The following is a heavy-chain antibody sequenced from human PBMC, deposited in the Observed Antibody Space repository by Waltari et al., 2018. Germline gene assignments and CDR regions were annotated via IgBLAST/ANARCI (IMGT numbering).Heavy chain of an antibody. CDR1: GYSISSGYY. CDR2: IYHSGST. V-gene: IGHV4-38-2*01. Sequence: QVQLQESGPGLVKPSETLSLTCAVSGYSISSGYYWGWIRQPPGKGLEWIGSIYHSGSTYYNPSPKSRVTISVDTSKNQFSLKLSSVTAADTAVYYCASLIVGATTAHDAFDIWGQGTMVTVSS. D-gene: IGHD1-26*01. CDR3: ASLIVGATTAHDAFDI. J-gene: IGHJ3*02.